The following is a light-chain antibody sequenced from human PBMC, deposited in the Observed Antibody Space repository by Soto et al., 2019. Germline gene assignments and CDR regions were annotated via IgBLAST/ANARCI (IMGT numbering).Light chain of an antibody. CDR3: QQAYSFPIT. CDR2: GAN. J-gene: IGKJ5*01. V-gene: IGKV1-39*01. Sequence: DIQLTHSPSSLSPSVGDRITITCRSSQSISRYLNWYQQRPGTAPKVLIFGANSLQSGVPSRFSGSGSGTEFTLTISSLQPEDFATYYCQQAYSFPITFGQGTRLEIK. CDR1: QSISRY.